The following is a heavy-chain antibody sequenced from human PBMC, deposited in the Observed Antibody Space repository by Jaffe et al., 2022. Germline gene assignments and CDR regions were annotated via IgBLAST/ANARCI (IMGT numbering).Heavy chain of an antibody. CDR3: ARGGTYYYGSGSYSGFDY. CDR1: GGTFSSYA. J-gene: IGHJ4*02. Sequence: QVQLVQSGAEVKKPGSSVKVSCKASGGTFSSYAISWVRQAPGQGLEWMGGIIPIFGTANYAQKFQGRVTITADESTSTAYMELSSLRSEDTAVYYCARGGTYYYGSGSYSGFDYWGQGTLVTVSS. CDR2: IIPIFGTA. D-gene: IGHD3-10*01. V-gene: IGHV1-69*01.